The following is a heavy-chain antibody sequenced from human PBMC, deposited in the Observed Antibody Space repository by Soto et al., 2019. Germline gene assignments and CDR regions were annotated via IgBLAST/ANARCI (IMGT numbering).Heavy chain of an antibody. V-gene: IGHV1-69*13. J-gene: IGHJ6*02. CDR1: GGTFSRYA. CDR3: ARGDYGDYVDYYYGMDV. CDR2: IIPIFGTA. D-gene: IGHD4-17*01. Sequence: GASVKVSCKASGGTFSRYAISWERQAPGQGLEWMGGIIPIFGTANYAQKFQGRVTITADESTSTAYMELSSLRSEDTAVYYCARGDYGDYVDYYYGMDVWGQGTTVTVS.